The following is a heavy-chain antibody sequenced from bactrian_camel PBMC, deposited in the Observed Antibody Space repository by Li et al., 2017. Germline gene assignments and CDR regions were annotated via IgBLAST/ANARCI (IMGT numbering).Heavy chain of an antibody. CDR1: GYILPTCE. D-gene: IGHD1*01. J-gene: IGHJ4*01. CDR2: DKGDGSI. CDR3: AADCPPIVGWDRQEY. Sequence: HVQLVESGGGSVQAGGSLKLSCSASGYILPTCEMGWYRQAPGKERELVAMDKGDGSISYGYSVKGRFTLPRDNAKDTVNLQMDNLMIEDTATYQCAADCPPIVGWDRQEYWGQGTQVTVSS. V-gene: IGHV3S53*01.